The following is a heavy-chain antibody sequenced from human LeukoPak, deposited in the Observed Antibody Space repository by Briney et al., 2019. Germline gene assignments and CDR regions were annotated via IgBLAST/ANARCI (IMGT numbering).Heavy chain of an antibody. D-gene: IGHD1-7*01. CDR2: ISGSGVST. Sequence: GGSLRLSCAASGFTLSKVWMSWVRQAPGKGLEWVSAISGSGVSTYYADSVKGRFTVSRDNSKNTLYLQMSSLRAEDTAVYYCAKDERNWNYNLASQTYDWGQGTLVTVSS. CDR3: AKDERNWNYNLASQTYD. CDR1: GFTLSKVW. J-gene: IGHJ4*02. V-gene: IGHV3-23*01.